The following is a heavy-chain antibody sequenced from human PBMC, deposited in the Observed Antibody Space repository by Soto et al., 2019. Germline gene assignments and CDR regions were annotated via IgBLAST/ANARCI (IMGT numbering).Heavy chain of an antibody. J-gene: IGHJ6*03. Sequence: GGSLRLSCAASGFTFSSYGMHWVRQAPGKGLEWVAVIWYDGSNKYYADSVKGRFTISRDNSKNTLYLQMNSLRAEDTAVYYCARGLGSPFYYYYMDVWGKGTTVTVSS. D-gene: IGHD3-10*01. CDR1: GFTFSSYG. CDR2: IWYDGSNK. CDR3: ARGLGSPFYYYYMDV. V-gene: IGHV3-33*01.